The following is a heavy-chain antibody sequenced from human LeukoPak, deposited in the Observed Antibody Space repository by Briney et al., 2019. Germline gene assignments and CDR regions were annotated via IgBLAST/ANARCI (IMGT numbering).Heavy chain of an antibody. J-gene: IGHJ4*02. CDR2: IHDGGST. CDR1: GFTVSSNY. D-gene: IGHD1-14*01. Sequence: GKSLRLSCAASGFTVSSNYMSWVRQAPGKGLEWVSVIHDGGSTYYADSVMGRFTISRDNSKNTLYLQMNSLRAGDTAVYYCARTHPTGYFDYWGQGTLVTVSS. CDR3: ARTHPTGYFDY. V-gene: IGHV3-53*01.